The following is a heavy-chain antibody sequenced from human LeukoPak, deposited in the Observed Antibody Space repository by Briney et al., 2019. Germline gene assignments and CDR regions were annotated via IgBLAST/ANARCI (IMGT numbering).Heavy chain of an antibody. J-gene: IGHJ6*04. CDR3: AELGITMIGGV. D-gene: IGHD3-10*02. V-gene: IGHV3-11*04. CDR2: ISSSGSTI. Sequence: GGSLRLSCAASGFSFNDYYMTWMRQAPGKGLEWVSYISSSGSTIYYADSVKGRFTISRDNAKNSLYLQMNSLRAEDTAVYYCAELGITMIGGVWGKGTTVTVSS. CDR1: GFSFNDYY.